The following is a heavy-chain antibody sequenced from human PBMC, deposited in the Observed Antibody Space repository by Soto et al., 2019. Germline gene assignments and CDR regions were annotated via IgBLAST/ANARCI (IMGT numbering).Heavy chain of an antibody. CDR3: AKDHMPARLFYDYYGMDV. Sequence: EVQLLESGGGLVQPGGSLRLSCAASGFTFSSYAMSWVRQAPGKGLEWVSAISGSGGSTYYADSVKGRFTISRDNSKNTLYLQMNSLRAEDTAVYYCAKDHMPARLFYDYYGMDVWGQGTTVTVSS. D-gene: IGHD2-2*01. V-gene: IGHV3-23*01. CDR1: GFTFSSYA. CDR2: ISGSGGST. J-gene: IGHJ6*02.